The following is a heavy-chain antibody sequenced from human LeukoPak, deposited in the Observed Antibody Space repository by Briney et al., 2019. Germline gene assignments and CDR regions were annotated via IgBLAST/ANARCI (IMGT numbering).Heavy chain of an antibody. D-gene: IGHD3-10*01. CDR2: ISGSGGST. CDR3: AKDPLLLWFGHETYFDY. Sequence: PGGSLRLSCAASGFTFSSYAMSWVRQAPGKGLEWVSAISGSGGSTYYADSVKGRFTISRDNSRNTLYLQMNSLRAEDTAVYYCAKDPLLLWFGHETYFDYWGQGTLVTVSS. V-gene: IGHV3-23*01. J-gene: IGHJ4*02. CDR1: GFTFSSYA.